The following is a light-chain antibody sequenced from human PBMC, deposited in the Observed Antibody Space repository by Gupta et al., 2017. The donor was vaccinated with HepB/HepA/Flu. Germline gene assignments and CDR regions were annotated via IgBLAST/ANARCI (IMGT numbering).Light chain of an antibody. CDR1: QSISSW. V-gene: IGKV1-5*03. Sequence: DIQMTQSPSTLSASVGDRVTITCRASQSISSWLAWYQQKPGKAPKFLIYKASNLESGVPSRCSGSGSGTEVTLTISGLQPDDVAIEYCQQYLTVPLTFGGGTKVEIK. CDR3: QQYLTVPLT. CDR2: KAS. J-gene: IGKJ4*01.